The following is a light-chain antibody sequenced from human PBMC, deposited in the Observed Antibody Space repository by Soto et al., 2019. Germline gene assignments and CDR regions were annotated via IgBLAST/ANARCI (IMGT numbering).Light chain of an antibody. Sequence: EIVLTQSPATLSLSPGERATLSCRASQSVSSYLAWYQQKPGQAPRLLIYDASNRATGVPARFSGSGSGTDFTLTISSLEPEDFAVYYCQQRYNWPPITFGQGTRLE. V-gene: IGKV3-11*01. CDR2: DAS. CDR1: QSVSSY. CDR3: QQRYNWPPIT. J-gene: IGKJ5*01.